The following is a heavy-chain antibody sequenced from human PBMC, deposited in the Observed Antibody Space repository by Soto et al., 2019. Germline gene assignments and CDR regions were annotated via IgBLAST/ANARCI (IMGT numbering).Heavy chain of an antibody. V-gene: IGHV1-2*02. CDR1: GYMFTGYF. Sequence: ASLKVSCKASGYMFTGYFIHWLRQAPGQGLEWMGWIIPNSGDTNLAQRFQGRVTMTRDTSINTAYMELNSLTSDDTAVYYCARDEAVTGTGFDPWGQGSLVTVSS. J-gene: IGHJ5*01. CDR2: IIPNSGDT. CDR3: ARDEAVTGTGFDP. D-gene: IGHD6-13*01.